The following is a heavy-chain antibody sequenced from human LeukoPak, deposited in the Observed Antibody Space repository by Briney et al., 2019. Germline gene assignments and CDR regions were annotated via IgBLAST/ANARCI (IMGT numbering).Heavy chain of an antibody. Sequence: GGSLRLSCAASGFTFSSYEMKWVRQAPGKGLEWVSYISSSGSTISYADSVKGRFTIPRDNAKNSLFLQMDSLRAEDTAVYYCASSGSYSDYWGQGTLVTVSS. CDR2: ISSSGSTI. CDR1: GFTFSSYE. CDR3: ASSGSYSDY. V-gene: IGHV3-48*03. D-gene: IGHD1-26*01. J-gene: IGHJ4*02.